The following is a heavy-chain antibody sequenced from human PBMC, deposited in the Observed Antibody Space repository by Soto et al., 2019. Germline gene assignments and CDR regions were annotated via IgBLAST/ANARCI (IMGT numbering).Heavy chain of an antibody. V-gene: IGHV3-30*18. D-gene: IGHD5-18*01. Sequence: QVQLVESGGGVVQPGRSLRLSCAASGVTFSTYGMHWVRQAPGKGLEGVAVISYDGSNKYYADSVKGRFTISRDNSKNTLYLQMSSLRAEDTAVYYCAKGFSYSVIDYWGQGTLVTVSS. CDR3: AKGFSYSVIDY. J-gene: IGHJ4*02. CDR1: GVTFSTYG. CDR2: ISYDGSNK.